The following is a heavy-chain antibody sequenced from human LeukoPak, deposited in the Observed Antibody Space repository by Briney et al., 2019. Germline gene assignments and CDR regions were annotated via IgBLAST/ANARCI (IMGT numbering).Heavy chain of an antibody. D-gene: IGHD1-26*01. CDR3: AKDRGTKVGARVCDY. J-gene: IGHJ4*02. Sequence: PGGSLRLSWEAFGLPFSSFAMGWVGKAPGKGRDGVSAISGSGGSTYYADSVKGRFTISRDNSKNTLYLQMNSLRAEDTAVYYCAKDRGTKVGARVCDYWGQGTLVTVSS. CDR1: GLPFSSFA. V-gene: IGHV3-23*01. CDR2: ISGSGGST.